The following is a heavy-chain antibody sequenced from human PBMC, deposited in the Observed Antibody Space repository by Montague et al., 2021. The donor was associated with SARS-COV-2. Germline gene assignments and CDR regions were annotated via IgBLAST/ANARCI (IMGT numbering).Heavy chain of an antibody. D-gene: IGHD3-10*01. V-gene: IGHV4-59*01. CDR1: GDCISGDY. J-gene: IGHJ6*02. CDR2: IFRSGAT. Sequence: SETLSLTCTVAGDCISGDYWGWIGRPPGRALEWIGYIFRSGATNYNPPLKSRVIISLDTSKSQFSLRLSSETAADTAIYYCARTSRGSRYFYGVDVWGQGTTVTVSS. CDR3: ARTSRGSRYFYGVDV.